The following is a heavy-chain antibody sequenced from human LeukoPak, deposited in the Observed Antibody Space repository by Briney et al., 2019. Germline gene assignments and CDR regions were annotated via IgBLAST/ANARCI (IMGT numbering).Heavy chain of an antibody. D-gene: IGHD1-26*01. CDR2: IYSGGST. J-gene: IGHJ3*02. CDR1: GXTVSSNY. V-gene: IGHV3-66*01. CDR3: ARGIVGALDAFDI. Sequence: GGSLRLSCAASGXTVSSNYMSWVRQAPGKGLEWVSVIYSGGSTYYADSVKGRFTISRDNSKNTLYLQMNSLRAEDTAVYYCARGIVGALDAFDIWGRGTMVTVSS.